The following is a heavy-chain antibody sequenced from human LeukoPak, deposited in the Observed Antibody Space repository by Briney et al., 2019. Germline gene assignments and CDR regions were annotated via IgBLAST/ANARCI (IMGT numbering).Heavy chain of an antibody. D-gene: IGHD3-3*01. Sequence: SVKVSCTASVGTFSSYAISWVRQAPGQGLEWMGGIIPIFGTANYAQKFQGRVTITADESTSTAYMELSSLRSEDTAVYYCASRRYYDFWSGYYFWGQGTLVTVSS. CDR3: ASRRYYDFWSGYYF. CDR1: VGTFSSYA. CDR2: IIPIFGTA. J-gene: IGHJ4*02. V-gene: IGHV1-69*13.